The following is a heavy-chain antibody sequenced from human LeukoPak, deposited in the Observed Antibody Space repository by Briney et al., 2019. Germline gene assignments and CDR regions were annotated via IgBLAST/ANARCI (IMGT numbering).Heavy chain of an antibody. CDR1: GYTLTELS. V-gene: IGHV1-24*01. D-gene: IGHD3-10*01. Sequence: ASVKVSCKVSGYTLTELSMHWVRQAPGKGLEWMGGFDPEDGETLYAQKFQGRVTMTEDTSTDTAYMELSSLRSEDTAVYYCATDQRGAGLGFRYGSGSYNGMDVWGQGTTVTVSS. CDR3: ATDQRGAGLGFRYGSGSYNGMDV. CDR2: FDPEDGET. J-gene: IGHJ6*02.